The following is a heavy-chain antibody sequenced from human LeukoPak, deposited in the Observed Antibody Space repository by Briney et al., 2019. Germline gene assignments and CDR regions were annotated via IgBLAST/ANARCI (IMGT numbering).Heavy chain of an antibody. D-gene: IGHD3-22*01. CDR1: GFTFDDYG. J-gene: IGHJ4*02. V-gene: IGHV3-20*04. CDR3: ARVTYYYDSSGAMGSERFDY. CDR2: INWNGGST. Sequence: RSGGSLRLSCAASGFTFDDYGMSWVRQAPGKGLEWVSGINWNGGSTGYADSVKGRLTISRDNAKNSLYLQMNSLRAEDTALYYCARVTYYYDSSGAMGSERFDYWGQGTLVTVSS.